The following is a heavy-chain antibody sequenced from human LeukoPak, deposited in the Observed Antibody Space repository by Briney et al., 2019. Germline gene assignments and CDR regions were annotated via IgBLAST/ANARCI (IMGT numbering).Heavy chain of an antibody. Sequence: SETLSLTCTVSGGFISSYYWSWIRQPAGKGLEWIGRIYTSGSTNYNPSLKSRVTMSVDTSKNQFSLKLSSVTAADTAVYYCAREGRVDFWSGGLYYFDYWGQGTLVTVSS. J-gene: IGHJ4*02. D-gene: IGHD3-3*01. CDR1: GGFISSYY. CDR3: AREGRVDFWSGGLYYFDY. CDR2: IYTSGST. V-gene: IGHV4-4*07.